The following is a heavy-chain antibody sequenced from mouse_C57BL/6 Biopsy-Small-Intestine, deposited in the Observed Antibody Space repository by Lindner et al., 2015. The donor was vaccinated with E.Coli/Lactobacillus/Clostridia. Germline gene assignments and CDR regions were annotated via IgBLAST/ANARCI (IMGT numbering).Heavy chain of an antibody. V-gene: IGHV1-81*01. CDR3: ARGEAYDNYEWYFDV. J-gene: IGHJ1*03. CDR1: GYTFTSYG. CDR2: VYPRSGNT. D-gene: IGHD2-1*01. Sequence: VQLQESGAELARPGASVKLSCKASGYTFTSYGISWVKQRTGQGLEWIGEVYPRSGNTYYNEKFKGKATLTADKSSSTAYMELRSLTSEDSAVYFCARGEAYDNYEWYFDVWGTGTTVTVSS.